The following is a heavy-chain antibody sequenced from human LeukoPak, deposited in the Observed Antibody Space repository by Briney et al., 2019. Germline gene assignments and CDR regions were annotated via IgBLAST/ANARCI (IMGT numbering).Heavy chain of an antibody. CDR2: IYYSGST. CDR1: GGSISSGGYY. CDR3: AREGRDGYNSDY. D-gene: IGHD5-24*01. Sequence: SETPSLTCTVSGGSISSGGYYWSWIRQHPGKGLEWIGYIYYSGSTYYNPSLKSRVTISVDTSKNQFSLKLSSVTAADTAVYYCAREGRDGYNSDYWGQGTLVTVSS. V-gene: IGHV4-31*03. J-gene: IGHJ4*02.